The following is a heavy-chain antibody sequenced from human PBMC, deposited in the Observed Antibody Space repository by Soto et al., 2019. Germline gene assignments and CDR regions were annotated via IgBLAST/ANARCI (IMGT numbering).Heavy chain of an antibody. V-gene: IGHV3-30*18. D-gene: IGHD2-8*01. CDR2: ISYDGSET. Sequence: PGGSLRLSCAASGFSFRNSGMHWVRQALGKGLEWVAVISYDGSETKYADSMKGRFTISRDNSKNTLYLQMNSLRVEDTAVYYCAKDPSVGIRKGCTLYYYYNSMDVWGQGTTVTVS. J-gene: IGHJ6*02. CDR1: GFSFRNSG. CDR3: AKDPSVGIRKGCTLYYYYNSMDV.